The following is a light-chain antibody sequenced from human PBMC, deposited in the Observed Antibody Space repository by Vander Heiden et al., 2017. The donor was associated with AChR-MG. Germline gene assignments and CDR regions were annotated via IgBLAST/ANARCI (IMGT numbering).Light chain of an antibody. CDR3: QSADSSGTVV. V-gene: IGLV3-25*03. J-gene: IGLJ2*01. CDR1: ALPKQY. Sequence: SYELPPPPPVSVSPGQPARITCSEDALPKQYAFWFQQKPGQAPVMVIYKDSERPSGIPERFSGSSSGTTVTLTISGVQAEDEADYYCQSADSSGTVVFGGGTKLTVL. CDR2: KDS.